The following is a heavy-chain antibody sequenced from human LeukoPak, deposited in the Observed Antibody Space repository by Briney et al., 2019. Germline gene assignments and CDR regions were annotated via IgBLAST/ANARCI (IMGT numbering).Heavy chain of an antibody. Sequence: GGSLRLSCAASGFTFSSYAISWVRQAPGQGLEWMGGIIPIFGTANYAQKFQGRVTITADESTSTAYMELSSLRSEDTAVYYCARAENYYDSSGLSGYWGQGTLVTVSP. CDR1: GFTFSSYA. CDR3: ARAENYYDSSGLSGY. CDR2: IIPIFGTA. V-gene: IGHV1-69*01. D-gene: IGHD3-22*01. J-gene: IGHJ4*02.